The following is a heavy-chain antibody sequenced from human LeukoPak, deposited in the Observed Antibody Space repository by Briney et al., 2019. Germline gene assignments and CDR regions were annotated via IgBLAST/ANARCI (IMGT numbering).Heavy chain of an antibody. CDR1: GGTFSSYA. D-gene: IGHD6-6*01. J-gene: IGHJ4*02. CDR2: IILIFGTA. Sequence: GASVKVSCKASGGTFSSYAISWVRQAPGQGLEWMGGIILIFGTANYAQKFQGRVTITADESTSTAYMELSSLRSEDTAVYYCAREKLEYSSSSGCFDYWGQGTLVTVSS. V-gene: IGHV1-69*13. CDR3: AREKLEYSSSSGCFDY.